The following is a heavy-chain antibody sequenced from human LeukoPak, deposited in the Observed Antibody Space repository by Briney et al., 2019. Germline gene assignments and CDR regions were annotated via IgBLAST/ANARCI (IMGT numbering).Heavy chain of an antibody. J-gene: IGHJ4*02. CDR3: ARGDKYYGSGSPDY. CDR2: ISSSSSTI. D-gene: IGHD3-10*01. V-gene: IGHV3-48*01. CDR1: GFTFSSYS. Sequence: GGSLRLSCAASGFTFSSYSMNWVRQAPGKGLEWVSYISSSSSTIYYADSVEGRFTISRDNAKNSLYLQMNSLRAEDTAVYYCARGDKYYGSGSPDYWGQGTLVTVSS.